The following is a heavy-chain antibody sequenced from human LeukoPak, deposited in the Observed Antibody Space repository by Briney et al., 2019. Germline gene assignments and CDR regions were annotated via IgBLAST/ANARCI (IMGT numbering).Heavy chain of an antibody. Sequence: SETLSLTCTVSGGSISSYYWSWIRQPPGKGLEWIGYIYYSGSTNYNPSLKSRVTISVDTSKSQFSLKLSSVTAADTAVYYCARSFSRYCSGGRCYSGWFDPWGQGTLVTVSS. CDR1: GGSISSYY. J-gene: IGHJ5*02. D-gene: IGHD2-15*01. CDR3: ARSFSRYCSGGRCYSGWFDP. CDR2: IYYSGST. V-gene: IGHV4-59*01.